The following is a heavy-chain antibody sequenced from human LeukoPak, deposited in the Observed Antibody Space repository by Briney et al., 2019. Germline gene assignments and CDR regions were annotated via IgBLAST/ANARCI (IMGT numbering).Heavy chain of an antibody. CDR1: GYSFSNYW. J-gene: IGHJ4*02. CDR2: IYPGDSDI. Sequence: GESLKISCQASGYSFSNYWIGWVRQLPDKGLKWMAIIYPGDSDIRYSPSSQGRVTISADKSINTAYLQWSSLKASDTAIYYRARLQSLATVAFFFDSWGQGTLVTVSS. D-gene: IGHD4-11*01. CDR3: ARLQSLATVAFFFDS. V-gene: IGHV5-51*01.